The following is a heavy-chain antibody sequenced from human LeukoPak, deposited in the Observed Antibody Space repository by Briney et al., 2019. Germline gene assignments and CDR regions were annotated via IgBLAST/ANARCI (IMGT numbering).Heavy chain of an antibody. D-gene: IGHD3-10*01. CDR3: ARGYLTPLPDMVRGVIHNWFDP. Sequence: GGSLRLSCAASGFTFSDYYMSWIRQAPGKGLEWVSYISSSSSTIYYADSVKGRFTISRDNAKNSLYLQMNSLRAEDTAVYYCARGYLTPLPDMVRGVIHNWFDPWGQGTLVTVSS. V-gene: IGHV3-11*04. CDR1: GFTFSDYY. J-gene: IGHJ5*02. CDR2: ISSSSSTI.